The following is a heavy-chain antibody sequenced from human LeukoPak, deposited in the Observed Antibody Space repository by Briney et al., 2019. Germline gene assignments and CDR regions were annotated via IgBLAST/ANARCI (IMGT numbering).Heavy chain of an antibody. V-gene: IGHV3-53*01. CDR3: ARGIYSSAWCPFDY. D-gene: IGHD6-19*01. Sequence: PGGSLRLSCAASGLTVSNNHMSWVRQAPGKGLEWVSVFFSGGTTYYADSVKGRFTISRDNSKNTLYLQMNSLRAEGTAVYYCARGIYSSAWCPFDYWGQGTLVTVSS. CDR1: GLTVSNNH. CDR2: FFSGGTT. J-gene: IGHJ4*02.